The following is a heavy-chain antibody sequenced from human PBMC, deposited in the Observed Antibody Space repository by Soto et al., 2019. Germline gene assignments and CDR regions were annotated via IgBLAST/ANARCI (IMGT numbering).Heavy chain of an antibody. CDR2: IIPIFGTA. D-gene: IGHD2-21*02. CDR3: ATTPCGGDCHGVVY. J-gene: IGHJ4*02. Sequence: QVQLVQSGAEVKKPGSSVKVSCKASGGTFSSYAISWVRQAPGQGLEWMGGIIPIFGTANYAQKFQGRVTITADESTSRAYRELGSLRSEDTAGYYCATTPCGGDCHGVVYWGEGTLVTVSS. CDR1: GGTFSSYA. V-gene: IGHV1-69*12.